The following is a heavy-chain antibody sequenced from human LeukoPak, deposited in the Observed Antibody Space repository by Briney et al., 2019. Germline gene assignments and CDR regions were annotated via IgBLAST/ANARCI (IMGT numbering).Heavy chain of an antibody. CDR1: GGSISSSSYY. V-gene: IGHV4-39*01. D-gene: IGHD1-14*01. CDR2: IYYSGST. Sequence: SETLSLTCTVSGGSISSSSYYWGWIRQPPGKGLEWIGSIYYSGSTYYNPPLKSRVTISVDTSKNQFSLKLSSVTAADTAVYYCARQEPEWQTSFDYWGQGTLVTVSS. J-gene: IGHJ4*02. CDR3: ARQEPEWQTSFDY.